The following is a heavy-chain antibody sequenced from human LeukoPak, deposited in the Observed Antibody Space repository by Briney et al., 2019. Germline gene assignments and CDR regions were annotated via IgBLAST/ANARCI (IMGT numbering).Heavy chain of an antibody. CDR3: SREADIVLYLADS. V-gene: IGHV4-38-2*02. CDR2: ISHSGST. J-gene: IGHJ4*02. Sequence: ASETLSLTCNVSGGSISPYFWSWIRQPPGKGLEWIGSISHSGSTYYNPSLKSRVTMSVDASKNHFSLKLKSVTAADTAVYFCSREADIVLYLADSWGQGILVTVPS. D-gene: IGHD2-8*01. CDR1: GGSISPYF.